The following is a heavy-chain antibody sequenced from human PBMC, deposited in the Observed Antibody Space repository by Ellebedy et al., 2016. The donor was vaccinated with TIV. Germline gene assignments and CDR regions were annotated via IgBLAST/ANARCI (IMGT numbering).Heavy chain of an antibody. Sequence: ASVKVSCXASGYTFTGYYMHWVRQAPGQGLEWMGWINPNSGGTNYAQKFQGRVTMTRDTSISTAYMELSRLRSDDTAVYYCAREQDLIVTRDAFDIWGQGTMVTVSS. CDR3: AREQDLIVTRDAFDI. CDR2: INPNSGGT. CDR1: GYTFTGYY. D-gene: IGHD2-21*01. J-gene: IGHJ3*02. V-gene: IGHV1-2*02.